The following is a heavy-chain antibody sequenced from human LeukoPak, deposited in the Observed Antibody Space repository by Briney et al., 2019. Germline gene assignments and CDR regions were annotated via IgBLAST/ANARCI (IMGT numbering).Heavy chain of an antibody. Sequence: GGSLRLSCAASGFTFSSYSINWVRQAPGKGLEWVSSISSSSSYIYYADSVRGRFTISRDNAKNSLYLQLNSLRAEDTAVYYCAGAAAKYSSGWYWFDPWGQATLVTVSS. CDR3: AGAAAKYSSGWYWFDP. CDR1: GFTFSSYS. V-gene: IGHV3-21*01. J-gene: IGHJ5*02. D-gene: IGHD6-19*01. CDR2: ISSSSSYI.